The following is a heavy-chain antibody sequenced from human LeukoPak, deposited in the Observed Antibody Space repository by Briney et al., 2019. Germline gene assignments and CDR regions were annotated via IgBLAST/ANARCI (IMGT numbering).Heavy chain of an antibody. V-gene: IGHV3-15*01. J-gene: IGHJ4*02. CDR2: IKSKTGGGTT. D-gene: IGHD6-25*01. CDR1: GFTFSNAW. CDR3: TTAAATFSSLSY. Sequence: GGSLRLSCAASGFTFSNAWMSWVRQAPGKGLEWVGRIKSKTGGGTTDYAAPVNGRFTISRDDSKNTLYLQMNSLKTEDTAVYYFTTAAATFSSLSYWGQGTLVTVSS.